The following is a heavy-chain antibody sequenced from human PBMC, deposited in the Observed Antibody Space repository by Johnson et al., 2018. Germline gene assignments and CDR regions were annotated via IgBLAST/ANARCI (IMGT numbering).Heavy chain of an antibody. CDR1: GYTFASYD. CDR3: ARGFRDSSGKEYFQH. D-gene: IGHD3-22*01. Sequence: VRLVEAGAEVKKPGASVKVSCKASGYTFASYDINWVRQATRQGLEWMGWMKPNSGNTGYAQKFQGRVTMTRNTSIGTAYMELSSLRSDDTAVYYCARGFRDSSGKEYFQHWGQGTVITVSS. V-gene: IGHV1-8*01. J-gene: IGHJ1*01. CDR2: MKPNSGNT.